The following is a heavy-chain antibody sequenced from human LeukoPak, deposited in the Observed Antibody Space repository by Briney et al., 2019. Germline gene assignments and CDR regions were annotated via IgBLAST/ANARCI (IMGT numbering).Heavy chain of an antibody. Sequence: GGSLRLSCAASGFTLTTYWMHWVRQAPGKGLVWVSRLKSDGSSTSYADSVKGRFTISRDTAKDSLYLQMNSLRAEDTAVYYCVRDRGHSGYDLYDYWGQGTLVTVSS. CDR3: VRDRGHSGYDLYDY. D-gene: IGHD5-12*01. J-gene: IGHJ4*02. CDR1: GFTLTTYW. V-gene: IGHV3-74*01. CDR2: LKSDGSST.